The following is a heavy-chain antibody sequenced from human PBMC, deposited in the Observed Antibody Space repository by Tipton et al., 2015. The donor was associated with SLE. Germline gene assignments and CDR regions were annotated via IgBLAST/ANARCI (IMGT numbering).Heavy chain of an antibody. CDR3: ARDCGGSRDDAFDI. V-gene: IGHV4-38-2*02. CDR2: IYHSGST. J-gene: IGHJ3*02. Sequence: TLSLTCAVSGYSISSGYYWGWIRQPPGKGLEWIGSIYHSGSTYYNPSLKSRVTISVDTSKNQFSLKLSSVTAADTAVYYCARDCGGSRDDAFDIWGQGTMVTVSS. D-gene: IGHD2-15*01. CDR1: GYSISSGYY.